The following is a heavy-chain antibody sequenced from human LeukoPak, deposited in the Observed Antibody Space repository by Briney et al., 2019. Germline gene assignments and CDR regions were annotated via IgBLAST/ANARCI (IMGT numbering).Heavy chain of an antibody. V-gene: IGHV4-30-4*01. CDR3: ARAGFGELLIDY. D-gene: IGHD3-10*01. CDR2: IYYSGST. J-gene: IGHJ4*02. CDR1: GGSISSGDYY. Sequence: SQTLSLTCTVSGGSISSGDYYWSWIRQPPGKGLEWIGYIYYSGSTYYNPSLKSRVTISVDTSKNQFSLKLSSVTAADTAVYYCARAGFGELLIDYWGQGTLVTVSS.